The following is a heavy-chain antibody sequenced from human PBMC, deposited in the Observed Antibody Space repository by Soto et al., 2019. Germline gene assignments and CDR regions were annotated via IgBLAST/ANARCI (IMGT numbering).Heavy chain of an antibody. CDR1: GGSISSGGYY. CDR3: ARDWYDSSGHGHYYYGMDV. Sequence: PXDTLCVTWTVSGGSISSGGYYLSLIRQHPGKGLEWIGYIYYSGITYYNPSLKSRVTISVDTSKNQFSLKLSSVTAADTAVYYCARDWYDSSGHGHYYYGMDVWGQGTTVTVSS. V-gene: IGHV4-31*02. CDR2: IYYSGIT. D-gene: IGHD3-22*01. J-gene: IGHJ6*02.